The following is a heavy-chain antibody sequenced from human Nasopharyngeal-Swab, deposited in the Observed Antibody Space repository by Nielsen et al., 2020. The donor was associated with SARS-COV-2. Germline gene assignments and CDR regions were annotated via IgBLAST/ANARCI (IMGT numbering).Heavy chain of an antibody. Sequence: SETLSLTCTVSGGSISSYYWSWIRQPPGKGLEWIGYIYCSGSTNYNPSLKSRVTISVDTSKNQFSLKLSSVTAADTAVYYCARDKGGMATLDYYYYYYMDVWGKGTTVTVSS. V-gene: IGHV4-59*01. J-gene: IGHJ6*03. D-gene: IGHD5-24*01. CDR1: GGSISSYY. CDR2: IYCSGST. CDR3: ARDKGGMATLDYYYYYYMDV.